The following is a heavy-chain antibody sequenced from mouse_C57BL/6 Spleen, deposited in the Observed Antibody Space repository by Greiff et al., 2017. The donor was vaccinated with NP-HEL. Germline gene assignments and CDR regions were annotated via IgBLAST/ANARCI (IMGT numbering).Heavy chain of an antibody. CDR2: INYDGSST. J-gene: IGHJ2*01. CDR3: AREDGYSKVFDD. V-gene: IGHV5-16*01. Sequence: EVKLMESEGGLVQPGSSMKLSCTASGFTFSDYYMAWVRQVPEKGLEWVANINYDGSSTYYLDSLKSRFIISRDNAKNILYLQMSGLKSEDTATYYCAREDGYSKVFDDWGQGTTLTVSS. D-gene: IGHD2-5*01. CDR1: GFTFSDYY.